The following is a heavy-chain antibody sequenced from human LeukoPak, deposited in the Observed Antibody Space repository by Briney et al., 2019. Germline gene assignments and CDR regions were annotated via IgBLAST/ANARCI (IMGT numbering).Heavy chain of an antibody. Sequence: GGSLRPSCAASGFTFSSYRMNWVRQAPGKGLEWVSSISSSSSYIYYADSVKGRFTISRDNAENSLYLQMNSLRAEDTAVYYCARAHNWKYGTFDYWGQGTLVTVSS. CDR2: ISSSSSYI. V-gene: IGHV3-21*01. J-gene: IGHJ4*02. CDR1: GFTFSSYR. D-gene: IGHD1-7*01. CDR3: ARAHNWKYGTFDY.